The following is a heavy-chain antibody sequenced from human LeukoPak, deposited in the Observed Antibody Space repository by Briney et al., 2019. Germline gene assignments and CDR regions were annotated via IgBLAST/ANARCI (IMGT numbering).Heavy chain of an antibody. Sequence: PGGSLRLSCAASGFTFSSYWMSWVRQAPGKGLEWVANTKHDGGEKYYVDSVKGRFTVSRDNAKNSLYLQMNSLRAEDTAVYYCAKTYYYDAGNFWGQGTLVTVSS. D-gene: IGHD3-10*01. V-gene: IGHV3-7*01. CDR2: TKHDGGEK. CDR3: AKTYYYDAGNF. J-gene: IGHJ4*02. CDR1: GFTFSSYW.